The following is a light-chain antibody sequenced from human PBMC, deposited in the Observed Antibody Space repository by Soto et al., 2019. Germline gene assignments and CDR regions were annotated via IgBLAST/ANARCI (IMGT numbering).Light chain of an antibody. Sequence: EIVLRQSPATLSLSPWERAALSCRASQSVSSYLAWYRQKPGQAPRLLIYGASSRATGIPDRFSGSGSGTDFTLTISRLEPEDFAVYYCHYYDDSPPFPFGPGTKVDIK. CDR1: QSVSSY. V-gene: IGKV3-20*01. J-gene: IGKJ3*01. CDR2: GAS. CDR3: HYYDDSPPFP.